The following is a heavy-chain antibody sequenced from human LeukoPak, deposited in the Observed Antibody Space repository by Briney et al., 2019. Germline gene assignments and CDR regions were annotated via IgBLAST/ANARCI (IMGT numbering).Heavy chain of an antibody. V-gene: IGHV4-31*03. D-gene: IGHD4-23*01. CDR3: ARGIGRTSTVVVEIYDS. Sequence: SETLSLTCSVSGGSVSSGGDHWTWIRQLPGKGLEWIGYIYYTRSTHYNPSLESRATISVDTSKNQLSLRLSSVTAADTAVYYCARGIGRTSTVVVEIYDSWGQGTPVTVSS. CDR1: GGSVSSGGDH. CDR2: IYYTRST. J-gene: IGHJ4*02.